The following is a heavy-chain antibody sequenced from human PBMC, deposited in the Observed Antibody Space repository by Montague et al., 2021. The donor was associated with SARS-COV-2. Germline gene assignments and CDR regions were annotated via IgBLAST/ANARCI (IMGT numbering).Heavy chain of an antibody. CDR1: GSTFSSHP. D-gene: IGHD3-22*01. V-gene: IGHV3-30*04. CDR2: ISFDGSSQ. Sequence: SLRLSCAASGSTFSSHPMHWVRQAPGNGLEWVAVISFDGSSQYYVDSIXGRLTISRDNSKNTLFLQMNSLRVEDTAVYYCARGRQWLVLGQVDYWGQGTLVTVSS. J-gene: IGHJ4*02. CDR3: ARGRQWLVLGQVDY.